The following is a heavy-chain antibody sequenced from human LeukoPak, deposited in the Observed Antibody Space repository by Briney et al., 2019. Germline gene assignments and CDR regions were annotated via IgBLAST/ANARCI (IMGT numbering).Heavy chain of an antibody. J-gene: IGHJ4*02. CDR2: ISSSSSYI. CDR3: AREERIAGGDFDY. Sequence: GRSLRLSCAASGFTFSSYSMNWVRQAPGKGLEWVSSISSSSSYIYYADSVKGRFTISRDNAKNSLYLQMNSLRAEDTAVYYCAREERIAGGDFDYWGQGTLVTVSS. CDR1: GFTFSSYS. V-gene: IGHV3-21*01. D-gene: IGHD6-13*01.